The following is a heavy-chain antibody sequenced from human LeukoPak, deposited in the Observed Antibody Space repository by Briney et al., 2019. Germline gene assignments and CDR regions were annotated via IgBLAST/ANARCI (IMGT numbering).Heavy chain of an antibody. CDR1: XYTFXSYD. CDR2: MNTNSGKT. V-gene: IGHV1-8*03. CDR3: ARAHNSGSEDY. J-gene: IGHJ4*02. D-gene: IGHD1-26*01. Sequence: CKASXYTFXSYDINWVRQATGQGLERMGWMNTNSGKTGYAQKFQGRGTITRNTSISTAYMELSSLRSEDTAVYYCARAHNSGSEDYWGQGTLVTVSS.